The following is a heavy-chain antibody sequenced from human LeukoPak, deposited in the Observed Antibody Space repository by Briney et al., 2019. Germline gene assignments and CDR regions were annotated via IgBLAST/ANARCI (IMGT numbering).Heavy chain of an antibody. CDR1: GYTFTSYA. CDR3: ARFPEDY. J-gene: IGHJ4*02. CDR2: IIPILGIA. D-gene: IGHD1-14*01. Sequence: SVKVSCKASGYTFTSYAMNWVRQAPGQGLEWMGRIIPILGIANYAQKFQGRVTITADKSTSTAYMELSSLRSEDTAVYYCARFPEDYWGQGTLVTVPS. V-gene: IGHV1-69*04.